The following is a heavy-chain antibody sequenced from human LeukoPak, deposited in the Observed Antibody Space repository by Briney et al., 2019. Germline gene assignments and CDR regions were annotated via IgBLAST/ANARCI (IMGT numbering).Heavy chain of an antibody. V-gene: IGHV4-59*01. J-gene: IGHJ4*02. CDR3: ARFASSSSWYTFDY. CDR2: IYYSGST. CDR1: GGSISSYY. D-gene: IGHD6-13*01. Sequence: SETLSLTCTVSGGSISSYYWSWIRQPPGKGLEWIGYIYYSGSTNYNPSLKSRVTISVDTSKNQFSLKLSSVTAADTAVYYCARFASSSSWYTFDYWGQGTLVTVSS.